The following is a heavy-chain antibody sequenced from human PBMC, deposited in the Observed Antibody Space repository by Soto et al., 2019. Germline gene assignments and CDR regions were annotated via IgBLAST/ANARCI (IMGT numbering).Heavy chain of an antibody. CDR3: AREYYDFWSGPYGMDV. J-gene: IGHJ6*02. CDR2: ISSSSSTI. CDR1: GFTFSSYS. V-gene: IGHV3-48*02. D-gene: IGHD3-3*01. Sequence: GGSLRLSCAASGFTFSSYSMNWVRQAPGKGLEWVSYISSSSSTIYYADSVKGRFTISRDNAKNSLYLQMNSLRDEDTAVYYCAREYYDFWSGPYGMDVWGQGTTVTVSS.